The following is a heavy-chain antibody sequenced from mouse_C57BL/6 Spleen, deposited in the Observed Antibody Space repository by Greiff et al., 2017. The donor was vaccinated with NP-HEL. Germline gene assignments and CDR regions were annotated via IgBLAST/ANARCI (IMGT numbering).Heavy chain of an antibody. CDR1: GFTFSSYA. J-gene: IGHJ3*01. V-gene: IGHV5-4*01. Sequence: DVMLVESGGGLVKPGGSLKLSCAASGFTFSSYAMSWVRQTPEKRLEWVATISDGGSYTYYPDNVKGRFTISRDNAKNNLYLQMSHLKSEDTAMYYCARDNGSRSLFAYWGQGTLVTVSA. CDR3: ARDNGSRSLFAY. CDR2: ISDGGSYT. D-gene: IGHD1-1*01.